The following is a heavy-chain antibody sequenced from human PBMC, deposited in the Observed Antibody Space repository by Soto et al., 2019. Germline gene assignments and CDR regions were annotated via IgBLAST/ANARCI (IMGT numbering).Heavy chain of an antibody. CDR1: GFTLSSYA. V-gene: IGHV3-30-3*01. CDR2: ISYDGSNK. CDR3: AREGLPLWGPYYYGMDV. J-gene: IGHJ6*02. Sequence: PGGSLRLSCAASGFTLSSYAMHWVRQAPGKGLEWVAVISYDGSNKYYADSVKGRFTISRDNSKNTLYLQMSSLRAEDTAVYYCAREGLPLWGPYYYGMDVWGQGTTVTVSS. D-gene: IGHD5-18*01.